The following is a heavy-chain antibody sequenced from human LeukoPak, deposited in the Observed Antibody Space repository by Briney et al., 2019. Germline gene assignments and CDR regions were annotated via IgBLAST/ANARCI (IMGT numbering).Heavy chain of an antibody. J-gene: IGHJ4*02. D-gene: IGHD5-24*01. V-gene: IGHV3-74*01. CDR1: GFNFSSSL. CDR2: INSDGSTI. CDR3: ARDRDGYNY. Sequence: GGSLRLSCAASGFNFSSSLMHWVRQAPGKGLVWVSRINSDGSTINYADSVKGRFTISRDNAKNTLYLQMNSLRAEDTAVYYCARDRDGYNYWGQGTLVTVSS.